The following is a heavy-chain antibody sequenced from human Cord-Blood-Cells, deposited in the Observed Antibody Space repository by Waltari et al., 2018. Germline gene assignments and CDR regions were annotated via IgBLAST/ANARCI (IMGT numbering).Heavy chain of an antibody. D-gene: IGHD1-1*01. Sequence: QVQLVQSGAEVKKPVSSVKVSCKASGGTFSVYATSWVRPAPGQGLEWMGGIIPIFGTANYAQKFQGRVTITADESTSTAYMELSSLRSEDTAVYYCAREGAGTHAFDIWGQGTWSPSLQ. CDR1: GGTFSVYA. CDR3: AREGAGTHAFDI. J-gene: IGHJ3*02. V-gene: IGHV1-69*01. CDR2: IIPIFGTA.